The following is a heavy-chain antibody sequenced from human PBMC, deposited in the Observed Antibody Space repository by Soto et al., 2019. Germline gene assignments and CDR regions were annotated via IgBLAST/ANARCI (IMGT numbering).Heavy chain of an antibody. D-gene: IGHD2-2*01. Sequence: PGESLKISCQGSGFVFKDYWIHWVRQVPGKGLEWMGRIDPDISYSVYGPAFQGHVTFSVDESIKTVYLQWDSLRASDTAIYYCATIMPTAGFDPWGQGTLVTVSS. V-gene: IGHV5-10-1*01. J-gene: IGHJ5*02. CDR3: ATIMPTAGFDP. CDR1: GFVFKDYW. CDR2: IDPDISYS.